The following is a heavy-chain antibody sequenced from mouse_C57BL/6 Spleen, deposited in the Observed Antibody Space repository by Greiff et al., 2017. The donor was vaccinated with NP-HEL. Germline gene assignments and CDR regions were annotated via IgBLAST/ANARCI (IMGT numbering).Heavy chain of an antibody. D-gene: IGHD1-1*01. J-gene: IGHJ4*01. V-gene: IGHV1-42*01. Sequence: VQLQQSGPELVKPGASVKISCKASGYSFTGYYMNWVKQSPEKSLEWIGEINPSTGGTTSNQKFKAKATLTVDKSSSTAYMQLKSLTSEDSAVYYWARVITTDYYAMDDWGQGTSVTVSS. CDR3: ARVITTDYYAMDD. CDR1: GYSFTGYY. CDR2: INPSTGGT.